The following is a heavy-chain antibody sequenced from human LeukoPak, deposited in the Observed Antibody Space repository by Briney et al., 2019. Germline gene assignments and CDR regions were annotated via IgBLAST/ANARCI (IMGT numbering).Heavy chain of an antibody. CDR3: ARAGYYYDSSGSYDALDI. CDR2: IYSGGST. D-gene: IGHD3-22*01. V-gene: IGHV3-53*01. Sequence: PGGSLRLSCAASGFTVSSNYMSWVRQAPGKGLEWVSSIYSGGSTYYADSVKGRFTISRDNSKNTLYLRMNSLRAEDTAVYYCARAGYYYDSSGSYDALDIWGQGTMVTVSS. J-gene: IGHJ3*02. CDR1: GFTVSSNY.